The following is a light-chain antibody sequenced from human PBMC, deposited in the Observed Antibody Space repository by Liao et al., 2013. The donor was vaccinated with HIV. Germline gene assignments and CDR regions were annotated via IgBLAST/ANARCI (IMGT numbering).Light chain of an antibody. Sequence: SYELTQPPSVSVSPGQTASITCSGDKLGDKYACWYQQKPGQSPVLVIYQDSKRPSGIPERFSGSNSGNTATLTISGTQATDEADYYCQAWDTTVLFGGGTKLTVL. CDR3: QAWDTTVL. CDR1: KLGDKY. CDR2: QDS. V-gene: IGLV3-1*01. J-gene: IGLJ2*01.